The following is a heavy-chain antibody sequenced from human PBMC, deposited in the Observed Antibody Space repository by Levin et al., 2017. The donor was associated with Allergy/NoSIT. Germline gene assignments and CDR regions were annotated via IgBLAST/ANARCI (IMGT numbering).Heavy chain of an antibody. CDR1: GYTFTNYW. CDR2: IGPDNSDT. V-gene: IGHV5-51*01. D-gene: IGHD2-21*02. J-gene: IGHJ4*02. CDR3: VRLDSSADSYVFY. Sequence: GGSLRLSCKASGYTFTNYWIGWVRQMPGKGLEWMGIIGPDNSDTRYSPSFYFHFPISADKSISTAYLQWSSLSGSDIAMDDCVRLDSSADSYVFYCGQGPLVTVSS.